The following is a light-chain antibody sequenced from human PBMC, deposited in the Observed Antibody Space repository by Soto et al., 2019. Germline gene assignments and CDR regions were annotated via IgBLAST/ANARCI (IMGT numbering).Light chain of an antibody. J-gene: IGLJ1*01. CDR1: TSNIGRNF. CDR3: GTWDTSLRAGEV. Sequence: QSVLTQPPSVSAAPGQKVTITCSGSTSNIGRNFISWYQQVPGTAPKLLIYDNNQRPLGIPDRFSGSKSGTSGTLDISGLQTGDEADYYCGTWDTSLRAGEVFGTGTKVTV. CDR2: DNN. V-gene: IGLV1-51*01.